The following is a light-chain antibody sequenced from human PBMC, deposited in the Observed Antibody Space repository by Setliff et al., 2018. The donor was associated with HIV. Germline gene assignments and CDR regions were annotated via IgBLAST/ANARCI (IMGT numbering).Light chain of an antibody. Sequence: QSALTQPRSVSGSPGQSVTISCTGTSSDVGGYNYVSWYQHLPGKAPKLIYDVTKRPSGVPDRFSGSKSGNTASLTISGLQSEDEADYYCCSYAGSYTSLYVFGTGTKVTV. CDR3: CSYAGSYTSLYV. CDR2: DVT. J-gene: IGLJ1*01. V-gene: IGLV2-11*01. CDR1: SSDVGGYNY.